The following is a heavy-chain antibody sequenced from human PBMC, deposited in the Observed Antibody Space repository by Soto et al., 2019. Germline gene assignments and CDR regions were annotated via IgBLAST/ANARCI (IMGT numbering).Heavy chain of an antibody. V-gene: IGHV5-51*01. CDR3: ARLPIQWLVRESDYYFDY. CDR1: GYSFTSYW. CDR2: IYPGDSDT. Sequence: GESLKISCKGSGYSFTSYWIGWVRQMPGKGLEWMGIIYPGDSDTRYSPSFQGQVTISADKSISTAYLQWSSLKASDTAMYYCARLPIQWLVRESDYYFDYWGQGTLVTVSS. J-gene: IGHJ4*02. D-gene: IGHD6-19*01.